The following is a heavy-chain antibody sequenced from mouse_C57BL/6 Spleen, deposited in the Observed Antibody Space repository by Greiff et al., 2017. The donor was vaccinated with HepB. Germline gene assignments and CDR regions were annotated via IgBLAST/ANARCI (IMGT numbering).Heavy chain of an antibody. Sequence: EVKLQESGPGMVKPSQSLSLTCTVTGYSITSGYDWHWIRHFPGNKLEWMGYISYSGSTNYNPSLKSRISITHDTSKNHFFLKLNSVTTEDTATYYCAREENYYVSSYGYFDVWGTGTTVTVSS. J-gene: IGHJ1*03. CDR3: AREENYYVSSYGYFDV. V-gene: IGHV3-1*01. CDR1: GYSITSGYD. CDR2: ISYSGST. D-gene: IGHD1-1*01.